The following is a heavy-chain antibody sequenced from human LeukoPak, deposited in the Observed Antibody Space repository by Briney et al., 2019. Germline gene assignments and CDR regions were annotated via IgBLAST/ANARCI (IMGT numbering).Heavy chain of an antibody. CDR2: IKQDGSEK. CDR1: GFTYSNYA. CDR3: ARDVLDY. Sequence: GGSLRLSCAASGFTYSNYAMSWVRQAPGKGLEWVANIKQDGSEKDYMDSVKGRFTISRDNAKNSLYLQMNSLRAEDTAVYYCARDVLDYWGQGTLVTVSS. D-gene: IGHD2-15*01. J-gene: IGHJ4*02. V-gene: IGHV3-7*01.